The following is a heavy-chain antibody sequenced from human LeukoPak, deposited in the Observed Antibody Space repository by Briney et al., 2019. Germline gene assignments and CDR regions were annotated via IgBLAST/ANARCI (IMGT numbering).Heavy chain of an antibody. Sequence: GASVKVSCKASGGTFSSYAISWVRQAPGQGLEWMGRIIPILGIANYAQKFQGRVTITADESTSTAYMELSSLRSEDTAVYYCATLQLRDDYWGQGTLVTVSS. J-gene: IGHJ4*02. CDR2: IIPILGIA. CDR1: GGTFSSYA. CDR3: ATLQLRDDY. V-gene: IGHV1-69*04. D-gene: IGHD5-18*01.